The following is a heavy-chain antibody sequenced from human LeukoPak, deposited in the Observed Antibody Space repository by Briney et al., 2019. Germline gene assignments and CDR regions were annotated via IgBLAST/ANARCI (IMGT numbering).Heavy chain of an antibody. CDR2: FDPEDGET. D-gene: IGHD3-10*01. CDR3: ATFFGSGSPRKIDY. V-gene: IGHV1-24*01. Sequence: ASVKVSCKASGYTLTGYYMHWVRQAPGRGLEWMGGFDPEDGETIYAQKFQGRVTMTEDTSTDTAYMELSSLRSEDTAVYYCATFFGSGSPRKIDYWGQGTLVTVSS. CDR1: GYTLTGYY. J-gene: IGHJ4*02.